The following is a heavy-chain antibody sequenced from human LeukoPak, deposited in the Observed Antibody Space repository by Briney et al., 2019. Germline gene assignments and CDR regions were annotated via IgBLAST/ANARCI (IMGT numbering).Heavy chain of an antibody. D-gene: IGHD1-26*01. J-gene: IGHJ3*02. CDR1: GLTFSNAW. CDR2: IKSKTDGGTT. CDR3: ITDPGEWEPI. V-gene: IGHV3-15*01. Sequence: GGSLRLSCAASGLTFSNAWMSWVRQAPGKGLEWVGRIKSKTDGGTTDYGAPVKGRFIISRDDSKNTLYLQMNGLKIEDTSVYYCITDPGEWEPIWGQGTMVTVSS.